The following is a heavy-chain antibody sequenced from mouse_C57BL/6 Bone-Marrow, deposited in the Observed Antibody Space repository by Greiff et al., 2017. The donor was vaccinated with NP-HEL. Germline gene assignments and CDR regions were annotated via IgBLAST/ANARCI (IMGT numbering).Heavy chain of an antibody. J-gene: IGHJ4*01. Sequence: EVKLVESGGGLVQPGGSLSLSCAASGFTFTYYYMNWVRQPPGKALEWLGFIRNKANGYTTEYSASVKGRFTISRDNSQSILYLQMNALRAEDSATYFCARSIYYDYADDPFYAMDYWGQGTSVTVSS. CDR1: GFTFTYYY. CDR3: ARSIYYDYADDPFYAMDY. D-gene: IGHD2-4*01. V-gene: IGHV7-3*01. CDR2: IRNKANGYTT.